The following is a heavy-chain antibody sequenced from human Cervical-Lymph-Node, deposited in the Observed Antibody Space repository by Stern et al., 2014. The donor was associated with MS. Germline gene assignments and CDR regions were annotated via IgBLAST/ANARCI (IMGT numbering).Heavy chain of an antibody. CDR2: MNPNSGNT. D-gene: IGHD5-18*01. CDR3: ARGRYRYGLGLGY. V-gene: IGHV1-8*01. J-gene: IGHJ4*02. CDR1: GYTFTIYD. Sequence: QLVQSGAEVKKPGAPVKVSCKTSGYTFTIYDIIWVRQATGQGLEWMGWMNPNSGNTASAQKFRGRATMTRNTSISTAYMELSSLRSEDTAVYYCARGRYRYGLGLGYWGQGTLVTVSS.